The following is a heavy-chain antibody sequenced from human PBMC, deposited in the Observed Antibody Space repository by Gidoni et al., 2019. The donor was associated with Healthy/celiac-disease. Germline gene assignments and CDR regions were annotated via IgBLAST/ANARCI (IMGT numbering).Heavy chain of an antibody. CDR3: ATDGGREVPPDFDY. CDR2: FDPEDGET. V-gene: IGHV1-24*01. Sequence: QVQLVQYGAEVKTPGASVKVSCKVSGYTLTELSMHWVRQAPGKGLEGMGGFDPEDGETIYAQKFQGRVTMTEDTSTDTAYMELSSLRSEDTAVYYCATDGGREVPPDFDYWGQGTLVTVSS. CDR1: GYTLTELS. J-gene: IGHJ4*02. D-gene: IGHD1-26*01.